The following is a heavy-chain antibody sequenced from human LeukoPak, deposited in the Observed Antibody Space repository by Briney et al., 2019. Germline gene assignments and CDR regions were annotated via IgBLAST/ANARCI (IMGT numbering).Heavy chain of an antibody. V-gene: IGHV3-21*01. CDR2: ISSSSRYI. CDR3: ARDGVLVASSPSYWYFDL. Sequence: GGSLRLSCAASGFTFSTYTINWVRQAPGKGLEWVSSISSSSRYIYYADSVKGRFTISRDNAKKSLYLQINTLRAEYTAVYYCARDGVLVASSPSYWYFDLCGPGTLVTASS. J-gene: IGHJ2*01. CDR1: GFTFSTYT. D-gene: IGHD2-15*01.